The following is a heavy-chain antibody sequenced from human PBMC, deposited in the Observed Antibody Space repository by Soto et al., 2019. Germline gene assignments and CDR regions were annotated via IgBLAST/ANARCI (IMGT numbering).Heavy chain of an antibody. Sequence: SVKVSCKAPGGTFSTYAISWLRQDPGQGLEWMGGIIPMFGTANYAQRFQNRVTITADESTNTAYMELRSLRSDDTAVYYCAAPKGVRGVIITNYYYYGMDVWSQGTTVTVSS. CDR3: AAPKGVRGVIITNYYYYGMDV. V-gene: IGHV1-69*13. D-gene: IGHD3-10*01. CDR2: IIPMFGTA. J-gene: IGHJ6*02. CDR1: GGTFSTYA.